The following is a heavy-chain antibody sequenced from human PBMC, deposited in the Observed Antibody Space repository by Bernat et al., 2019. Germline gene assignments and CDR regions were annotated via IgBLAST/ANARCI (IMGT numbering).Heavy chain of an antibody. CDR1: GFSLSTSGVG. V-gene: IGHV2-5*02. Sequence: QITLKESGPTLVKPTQTLTLTCTFSGFSLSTSGVGVGWIRQPPGKALEWLALIYWDDDKRYSPSLKSRLTITKATSKNQVVLTMTNMDPVDTATYYCAHTAAAAGPRYYYYGMDVWGQGTTVTVSS. D-gene: IGHD6-13*01. CDR2: IYWDDDK. J-gene: IGHJ6*02. CDR3: AHTAAAAGPRYYYYGMDV.